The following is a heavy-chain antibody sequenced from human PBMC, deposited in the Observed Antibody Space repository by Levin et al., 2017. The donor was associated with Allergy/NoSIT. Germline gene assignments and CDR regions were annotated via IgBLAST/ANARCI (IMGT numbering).Heavy chain of an antibody. CDR2: ISWDGSIK. V-gene: IGHV3-30-3*01. D-gene: IGHD2-21*01. CDR3: ARDLSERYSIDY. Sequence: PGGSLRLSCAASGFTFNTYAIHWVRQAPGKGLQWVTFISWDGSIKYYADSVKGRFTISRDNSKNTLYLQMNSLRPEDTAVYYCARDLSERYSIDYWGRGALVTVSS. J-gene: IGHJ4*02. CDR1: GFTFNTYA.